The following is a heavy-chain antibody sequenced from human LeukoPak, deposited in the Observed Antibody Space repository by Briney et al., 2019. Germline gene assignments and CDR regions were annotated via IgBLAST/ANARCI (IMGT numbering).Heavy chain of an antibody. J-gene: IGHJ4*02. CDR3: ARTLAVAGTGIDY. CDR2: INHSGST. CDR1: GGSFSGYY. D-gene: IGHD6-19*01. V-gene: IGHV4-34*01. Sequence: SETLSLTCAVYGGSFSGYYWSWIRQPPGKGLEWIGEINHSGSTNYNPSLKSRVTISVDTSKNQFSLKLSSVTAADTAVYYCARTLAVAGTGIDYWGQGTLVTVSS.